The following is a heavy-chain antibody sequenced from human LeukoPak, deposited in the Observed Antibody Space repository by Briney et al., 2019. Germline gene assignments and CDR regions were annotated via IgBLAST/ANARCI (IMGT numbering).Heavy chain of an antibody. CDR1: VGSINSGNW. J-gene: IGHJ4*02. D-gene: IGHD3-10*01. CDR2: IYHNATP. Sequence: KPSETLSLTWAVSVGSINSGNWWSWVRQAPGKGREWIGEIYHNATPNYNPSLKSRVTISADTFKNHFSLKLSSVTAADTAVYYCARGSRSPEGGLLYVYWGQGTLVTVSS. V-gene: IGHV4-4*02. CDR3: ARGSRSPEGGLLYVY.